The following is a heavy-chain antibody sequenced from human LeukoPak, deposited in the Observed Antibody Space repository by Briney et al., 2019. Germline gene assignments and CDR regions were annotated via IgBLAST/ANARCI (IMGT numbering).Heavy chain of an antibody. CDR2: INPNSGGT. V-gene: IGHV1-2*02. CDR3: ARFTMVRGVKTFDY. J-gene: IGHJ4*02. D-gene: IGHD3-10*01. CDR1: GYTFTDYY. Sequence: GASVKVSCKASGYTFTDYYMHWVRQAPGQGLEWMGWINPNSGGTNYAQKFQGRVTMTRDTSISTAYMELSRLRSDDTAVYYCARFTMVRGVKTFDYWGQGTLVAVSS.